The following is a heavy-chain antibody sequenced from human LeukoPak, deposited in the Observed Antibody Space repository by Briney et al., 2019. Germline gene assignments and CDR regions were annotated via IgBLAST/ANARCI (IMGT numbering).Heavy chain of an antibody. J-gene: IGHJ4*02. V-gene: IGHV3-53*01. CDR3: ARANWGHPMYYFGY. CDR2: IYSGGST. Sequence: GGSLRLSCAASGFTVSSNYMSWVRQAPGKGLEWVLVIYSGGSTYYADSVKGRFTISRDNSKNTLYLQMNSLRAEDTAVYYCARANWGHPMYYFGYWGQGTLVTVSS. CDR1: GFTVSSNY. D-gene: IGHD7-27*01.